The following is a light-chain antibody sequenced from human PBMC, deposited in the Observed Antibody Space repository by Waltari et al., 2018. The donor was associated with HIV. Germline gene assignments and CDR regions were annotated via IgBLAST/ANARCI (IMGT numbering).Light chain of an antibody. CDR2: QNI. V-gene: IGLV3-1*01. CDR3: QAWDNNTAI. CDR1: RLGYKY. J-gene: IGLJ2*01. Sequence: SYELTQPPSVSVSPGQTASISCSGERLGYKYVSWYQKKPGQSPVLVSFQNIGRPSEIPERFSASNSGNTATLTISGTQGVDEADYYCQAWDNNTAIFSGGTKLTVL.